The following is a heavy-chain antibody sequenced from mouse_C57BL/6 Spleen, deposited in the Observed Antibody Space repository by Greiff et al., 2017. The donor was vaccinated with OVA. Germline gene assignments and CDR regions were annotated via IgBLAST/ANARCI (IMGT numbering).Heavy chain of an antibody. J-gene: IGHJ4*01. Sequence: QVQLQQPGAELVKPGASVKLSCKASGYTFTSYWMHWVKQRPGQGLEWIGMIHPNSSSTNYNEKFNSKATLPVDKSSSTAYMQLSSLTSEDSAVYYCARQLRVEPMDYWGQGTSVTVSS. CDR3: ARQLRVEPMDY. D-gene: IGHD3-2*02. CDR2: IHPNSSST. CDR1: GYTFTSYW. V-gene: IGHV1-64*01.